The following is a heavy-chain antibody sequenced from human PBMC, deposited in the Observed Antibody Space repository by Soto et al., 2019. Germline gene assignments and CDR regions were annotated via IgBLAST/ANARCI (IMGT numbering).Heavy chain of an antibody. D-gene: IGHD6-6*01. J-gene: IGHJ4*02. CDR2: IYPTDGVT. Sequence: QVQLVPSGAEVTKPGASMKVSCKASGYTFTNYYIYWLRQAPGDGLEWMGWIYPTDGVTNYAQKFQGRVTMTRDTYKSTAYMELSRLSSDDTAVYYCARGRDRGSSESSFDAWGQGTLVTVSS. V-gene: IGHV1-2*02. CDR3: ARGRDRGSSESSFDA. CDR1: GYTFTNYY.